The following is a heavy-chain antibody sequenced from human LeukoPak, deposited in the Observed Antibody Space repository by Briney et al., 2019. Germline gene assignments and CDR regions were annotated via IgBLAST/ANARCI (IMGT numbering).Heavy chain of an antibody. Sequence: GGSLRLSCVASGFTFSSYAMSWVRQAPGKGLEWVSAISGSGGSTYYADSVKGRFTISRDNSKNTLYLQMNSLRAEDTAVYYCARTQYIVLREAFDIWGQGTMVTVSS. J-gene: IGHJ3*02. CDR2: ISGSGGST. V-gene: IGHV3-23*01. D-gene: IGHD2-8*01. CDR1: GFTFSSYA. CDR3: ARTQYIVLREAFDI.